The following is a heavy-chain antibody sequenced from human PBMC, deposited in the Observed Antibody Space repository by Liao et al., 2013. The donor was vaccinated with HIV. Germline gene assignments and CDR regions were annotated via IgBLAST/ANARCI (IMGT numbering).Heavy chain of an antibody. Sequence: QVQLQQWGTRLVRPSETLSLTCAVYIESFSGYYWTWIRQAPGKGLEWLGETNHSGGTNYNPSLKRRVTISIDTSKNQFSIKVTSVTDADTALFYCARGGMASALDSWGQGTLVTVSS. V-gene: IGHV4-34*01. CDR1: IESFSGYY. J-gene: IGHJ4*02. CDR2: TNHSGGT. CDR3: ARGGMASALDS. D-gene: IGHD2-8*01.